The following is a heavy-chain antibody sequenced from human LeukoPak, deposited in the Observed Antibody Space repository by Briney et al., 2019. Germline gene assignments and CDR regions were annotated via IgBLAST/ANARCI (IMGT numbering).Heavy chain of an antibody. D-gene: IGHD1-1*01. CDR2: IKPDGGEK. CDR3: ARDLKGPGTYLYYLDY. V-gene: IGHV3-7*01. CDR1: GFIFSNSW. J-gene: IGHJ4*02. Sequence: GGSLRLSCAASGFIFSNSWMTCVRQAPGKRLKWVANIKPDGGEKDYVDSVKARFTICRDNARNSLYLQMNSLRAEDSAVYYCARDLKGPGTYLYYLDYWGQGVLVTVSS.